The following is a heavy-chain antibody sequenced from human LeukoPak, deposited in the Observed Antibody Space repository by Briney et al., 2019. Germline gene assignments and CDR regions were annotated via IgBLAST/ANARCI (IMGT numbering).Heavy chain of an antibody. D-gene: IGHD6-19*01. J-gene: IGHJ2*01. V-gene: IGHV3-53*01. Sequence: GGSLRLSCAASGFTFSRYAMNWVRQAPGKGLEWVSLIYSGGVTYYADSVKGRFIISRDNSKNTLSLQMNSLRAEDTAVYYCARAPSGWSDYWYFDLWGRGTLVTVSS. CDR2: IYSGGVT. CDR3: ARAPSGWSDYWYFDL. CDR1: GFTFSRYA.